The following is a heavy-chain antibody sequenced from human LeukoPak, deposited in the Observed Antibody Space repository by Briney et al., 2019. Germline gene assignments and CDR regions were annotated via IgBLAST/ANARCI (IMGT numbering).Heavy chain of an antibody. CDR2: INWNGGST. D-gene: IGHD4-17*01. J-gene: IGHJ4*02. Sequence: GGSLRLSCAASGFTFDDYGMSWVRQAPGKGLEWVSGINWNGGSTGYADSVKGRFTISRDNAKNSLYLQMNSLRAEDTAVYYCARNPEATTTVTPYYFDYWGQGTLVTVSS. V-gene: IGHV3-20*04. CDR1: GFTFDDYG. CDR3: ARNPEATTTVTPYYFDY.